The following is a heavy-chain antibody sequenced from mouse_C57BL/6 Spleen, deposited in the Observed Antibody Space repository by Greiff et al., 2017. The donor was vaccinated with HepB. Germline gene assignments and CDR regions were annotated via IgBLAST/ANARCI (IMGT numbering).Heavy chain of an antibody. CDR1: GYTFTGYW. J-gene: IGHJ4*01. Sequence: VQLQQSGAELMKPGASVKLSCKATGYTFTGYWIEWVKQRPGHGLEWIGEILPGSGSTNYNEKFKGKATFTADTSSNTAYVQLSSLTTEDSAIYYCALPRGYYYAMDYWGQGTSVTVSS. V-gene: IGHV1-9*01. CDR3: ALPRGYYYAMDY. D-gene: IGHD3-2*02. CDR2: ILPGSGST.